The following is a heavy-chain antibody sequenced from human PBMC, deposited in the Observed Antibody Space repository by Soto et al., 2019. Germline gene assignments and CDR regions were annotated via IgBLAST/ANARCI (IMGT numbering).Heavy chain of an antibody. CDR3: AKDGVGIAVAYAFDI. J-gene: IGHJ3*02. CDR2: ISWNSGSI. Sequence: EVQLVESGGGLVQPGRSLRLSCAASGFTFDDYAMHWVRQAPGKGLEWVSGISWNSGSIGYADSVKGRFTISRDNAKNSLYLQMNSLIAEDTALYYCAKDGVGIAVAYAFDIWGQGTMVTVSS. CDR1: GFTFDDYA. V-gene: IGHV3-9*01. D-gene: IGHD6-19*01.